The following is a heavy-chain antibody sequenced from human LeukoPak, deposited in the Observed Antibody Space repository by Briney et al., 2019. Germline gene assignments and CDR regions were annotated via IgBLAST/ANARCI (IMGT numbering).Heavy chain of an antibody. CDR3: ARGDGYNFFDS. CDR1: GFTVSRNY. CDR2: IYIDGNT. V-gene: IGHV3-66*01. Sequence: GGSLRLSSAASGFTVSRNYMSWVRQAPGKGLEWVSVIYIDGNTYYADSVRGRFTISRDNSKNTVYLQMNNLRAEDTAVYYCARGDGYNFFDSWGQGTLVTVSS. D-gene: IGHD5-24*01. J-gene: IGHJ4*02.